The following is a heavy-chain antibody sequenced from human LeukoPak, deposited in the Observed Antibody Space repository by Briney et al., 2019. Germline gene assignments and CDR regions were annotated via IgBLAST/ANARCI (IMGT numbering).Heavy chain of an antibody. CDR2: ISGSGGST. CDR1: GFTFSSYA. Sequence: GGSLRLSCAASGFTFSSYAMSWVRQAPGKGLEWVSAISGSGGSTYYADSVKGRFTISRDNSKNTLYLQMNSLGAEDTAVYYCAKESVRSSWYGDDYWGQGTLVTVSS. V-gene: IGHV3-23*01. D-gene: IGHD6-13*01. J-gene: IGHJ4*02. CDR3: AKESVRSSWYGDDY.